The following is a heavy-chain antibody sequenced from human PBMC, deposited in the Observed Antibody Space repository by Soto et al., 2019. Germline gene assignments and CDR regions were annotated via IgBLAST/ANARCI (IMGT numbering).Heavy chain of an antibody. J-gene: IGHJ4*02. CDR2: IYPGDSDT. V-gene: IGHV5-51*01. D-gene: IGHD3-10*01. CDR3: ARQVTDYYGSENIDY. CDR1: GYNFTNYW. Sequence: GESLKISCKGSGYNFTNYWIAWVRQMPGKGLEWMGIIYPGDSDTRHSPSFQGQVTMSADKSISTAYLQWSSLKASDTAMYYCARQVTDYYGSENIDYWGQGTLVTVSS.